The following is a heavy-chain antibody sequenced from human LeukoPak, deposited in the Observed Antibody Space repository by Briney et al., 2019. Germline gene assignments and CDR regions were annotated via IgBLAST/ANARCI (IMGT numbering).Heavy chain of an antibody. J-gene: IGHJ2*01. CDR3: ATVTYCGGDCYPDYWYFDL. CDR1: GFTFSSYS. D-gene: IGHD2-21*02. V-gene: IGHV3-21*01. Sequence: PGGSLRLSCAASGFTFSSYSMNWVRQAPGKGLEWVSSISSSSSYIYYADSVKGRFTISRGNAKNSLYLQMNSLRAEDTAVYYCATVTYCGGDCYPDYWYFDLWGRGTLVNVSS. CDR2: ISSSSSYI.